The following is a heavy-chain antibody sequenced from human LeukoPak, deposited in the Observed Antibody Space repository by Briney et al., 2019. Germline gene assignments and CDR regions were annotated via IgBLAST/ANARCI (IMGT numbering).Heavy chain of an antibody. Sequence: GGSLRLSCAASGFTFSSYEMNWVRQAPGKGLEWVSYISSSGSTIYYADSVKGRFTISRDNAKNSLCLQMNSLRAEDTAVYYCARSDILTGYYLSWGQGTLVTVSS. CDR2: ISSSGSTI. CDR3: ARSDILTGYYLS. J-gene: IGHJ5*02. CDR1: GFTFSSYE. D-gene: IGHD3-9*01. V-gene: IGHV3-48*03.